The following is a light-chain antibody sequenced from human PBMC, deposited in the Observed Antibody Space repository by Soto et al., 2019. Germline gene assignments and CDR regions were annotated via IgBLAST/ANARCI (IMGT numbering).Light chain of an antibody. CDR2: GAS. J-gene: IGKJ4*01. CDR1: QSVSDSS. V-gene: IGKV3-20*01. Sequence: EIVLTQSPGTLSLSPGERATLSCRASQSVSDSSLAWYHQKPGQAPRLLIYGASRRATGIPDTFSGSGSGTDFTLTISRLEPEDFATYFCQETYSSLTFGGGTKVDI. CDR3: QETYSSLT.